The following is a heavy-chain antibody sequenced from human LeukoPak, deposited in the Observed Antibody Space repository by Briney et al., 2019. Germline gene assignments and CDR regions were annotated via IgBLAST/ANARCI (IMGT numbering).Heavy chain of an antibody. CDR3: AKGSYYYYMDV. Sequence: GGSLRLSCAASGFTFNTYAMSWVRQAPGKGLEWVSGISWNSGSIGYADSVKGRFTISRDNAKNSLYLQMNSLRAEDTALYYCAKGSYYYYMDVWGKGTTVTVSS. CDR2: ISWNSGSI. V-gene: IGHV3-9*01. J-gene: IGHJ6*03. CDR1: GFTFNTYA.